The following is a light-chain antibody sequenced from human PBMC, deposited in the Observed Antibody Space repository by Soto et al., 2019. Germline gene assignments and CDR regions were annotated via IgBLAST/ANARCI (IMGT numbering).Light chain of an antibody. J-gene: IGLJ1*01. Sequence: QSVLTQPASVSGSPGQSITISCTGTSSDVGGQKLVSWYQHYPGKAPKLIIFEASKRPSGVSNRFSGSKSGSTASLTISGLQAEDEADYYCCSNVGGIAYVFGTGTKVTVL. CDR3: CSNVGGIAYV. CDR2: EAS. CDR1: SSDVGGQKL. V-gene: IGLV2-23*01.